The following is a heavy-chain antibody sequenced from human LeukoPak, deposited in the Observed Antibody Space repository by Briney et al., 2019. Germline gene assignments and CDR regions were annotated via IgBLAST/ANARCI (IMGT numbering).Heavy chain of an antibody. Sequence: SGGSLRLSCAASGFTFSSYAMSWVRQAPGKGLEWVSAISGSGGSTYYADSVKGRFTISRDNSKNTLYLQMNSLRAEDTAVYYCAKAASLVVVTATDYWGQGTLVTVSS. J-gene: IGHJ4*02. CDR1: GFTFSSYA. D-gene: IGHD2-21*02. CDR3: AKAASLVVVTATDY. CDR2: ISGSGGST. V-gene: IGHV3-23*01.